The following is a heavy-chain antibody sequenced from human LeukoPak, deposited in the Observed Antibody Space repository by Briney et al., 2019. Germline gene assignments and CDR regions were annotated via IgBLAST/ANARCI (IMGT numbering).Heavy chain of an antibody. Sequence: GGSLRLSCAASGFTFSSYAMHWVRQAPGKGLEWVAVISYDGSNKYYADSVKGRFTISRDNSKNTLYLQMNSLRAEDTAVYYCAKGGVATILRFDYWGQGTLVTVSS. D-gene: IGHD5-12*01. CDR2: ISYDGSNK. V-gene: IGHV3-30-3*01. CDR1: GFTFSSYA. J-gene: IGHJ4*02. CDR3: AKGGVATILRFDY.